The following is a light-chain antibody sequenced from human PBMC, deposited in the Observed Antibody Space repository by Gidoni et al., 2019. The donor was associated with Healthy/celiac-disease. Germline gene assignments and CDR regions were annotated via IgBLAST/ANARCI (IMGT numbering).Light chain of an antibody. CDR3: CSYAGSSILV. CDR1: SSDVGSYNL. CDR2: EVS. Sequence: QSALTQPASVSGAPGPSITISCTGTSSDVGSYNLVSWYQQHPGKAPKLMIYEVSKRPSGVSNRFSGSKSGNTASLTISVLQAEDEADYYCCSYAGSSILVFGGGTKLTVL. V-gene: IGLV2-23*02. J-gene: IGLJ2*01.